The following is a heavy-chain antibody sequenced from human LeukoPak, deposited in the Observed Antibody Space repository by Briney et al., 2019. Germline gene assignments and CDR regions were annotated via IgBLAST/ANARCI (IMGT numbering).Heavy chain of an antibody. CDR3: AKDQNYDSSGYYH. CDR2: MSGRGGST. V-gene: IGHV3-23*01. D-gene: IGHD3-22*01. CDR1: GFTFSSYA. J-gene: IGHJ5*02. Sequence: GGSLRLSCAASGFTFSSYAMSWVRQAPGKGLEWVSAMSGRGGSTYYADSVKGRFTISRDNSKNTLYLQMNSLRAKDTAVYYCAKDQNYDSSGYYHWGQGTLVTVSS.